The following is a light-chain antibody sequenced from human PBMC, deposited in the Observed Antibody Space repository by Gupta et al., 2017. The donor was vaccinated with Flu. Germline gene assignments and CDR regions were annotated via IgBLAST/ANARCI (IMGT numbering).Light chain of an antibody. Sequence: SALTQPASVSGSPGPSITIPCTGTNNDVGNYNLVSWYQQHPGKAPKFIVYEGSRRTAGVAGRFSASESGNTASLTISVRQAEDAADYYCCACAGSDIWVFGGGTKVTVL. V-gene: IGLV2-23*01. CDR2: EGS. CDR3: CACAGSDIWV. CDR1: NNDVGNYNL. J-gene: IGLJ3*02.